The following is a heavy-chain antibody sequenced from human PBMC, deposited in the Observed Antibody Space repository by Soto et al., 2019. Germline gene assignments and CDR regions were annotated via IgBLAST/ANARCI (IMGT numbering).Heavy chain of an antibody. Sequence: SVKVSCKASGYAFTSYDINWVRQATGQGLEWMGRIIPILDITNYAQKFQGRVTITADKSTTTAYMEVSSLSSEDTAVYYCAGRDSSGWYAYWGQGTLVTVSS. D-gene: IGHD6-19*01. CDR3: AGRDSSGWYAY. CDR2: IIPILDIT. J-gene: IGHJ4*02. CDR1: GYAFTSYD. V-gene: IGHV1-69*04.